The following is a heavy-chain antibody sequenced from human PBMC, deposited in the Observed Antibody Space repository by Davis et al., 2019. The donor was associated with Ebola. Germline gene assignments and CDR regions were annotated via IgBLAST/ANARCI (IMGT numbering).Heavy chain of an antibody. CDR1: GYTFTRYD. CDR2: MNPNSGNT. D-gene: IGHD2-21*02. Sequence: ASVKVSCKASGYTFTRYDINWVRQATGQGLEWMGWMNPNSGNTGYAQKFQGRVTMTRNTSISTAYMELSSLRSEDTAVYYCSRFFGDTYYYGMDVWGQGTTVTVSS. CDR3: SRFFGDTYYYGMDV. J-gene: IGHJ6*02. V-gene: IGHV1-8*01.